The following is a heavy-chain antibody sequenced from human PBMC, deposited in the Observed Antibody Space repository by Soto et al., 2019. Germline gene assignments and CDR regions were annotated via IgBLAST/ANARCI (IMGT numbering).Heavy chain of an antibody. V-gene: IGHV4-4*07. CDR1: GASISSYY. D-gene: IGHD6-19*01. CDR3: ARGVRIAVILYDYGMDV. J-gene: IGHJ6*02. CDR2: IYTSGST. Sequence: PSETLSLTCTVSGASISSYYWSWIRQPAGKGLEWIGRIYTSGSTNYNPSLKSRVTMAVDTSKNQFSLKLSSVTAADTAVYYCARGVRIAVILYDYGMDVWGQGTTVTVSS.